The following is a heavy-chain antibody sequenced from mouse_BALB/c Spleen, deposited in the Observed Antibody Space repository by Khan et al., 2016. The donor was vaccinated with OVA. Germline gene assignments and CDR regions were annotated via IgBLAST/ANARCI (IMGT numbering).Heavy chain of an antibody. J-gene: IGHJ4*01. Sequence: EVKLVESGGGLVQPGGSRKLSCAASGFTFSSFGMHWVRQAPEKGLEWVAFISSGSSTIYYADTVKGRFTISRDDPKNTLFLQMTSLRSEDTAMYYCARREGLYAMDYGGQGTSVTVSS. D-gene: IGHD3-3*01. CDR3: ARREGLYAMDY. CDR2: ISSGSSTI. V-gene: IGHV5-17*02. CDR1: GFTFSSFG.